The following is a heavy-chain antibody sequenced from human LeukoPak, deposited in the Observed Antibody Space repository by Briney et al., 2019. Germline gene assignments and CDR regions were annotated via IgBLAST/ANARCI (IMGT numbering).Heavy chain of an antibody. D-gene: IGHD1-1*01. CDR2: INHSGST. V-gene: IGHV4-34*01. CDR3: ARGGTWPLRFDP. CDR1: GGPFSGYY. Sequence: SETLSLTCAAYGGPFSGYYWSWIRQPPGKGLEWIWDINHSGSTNYNPSLKSRVTISVDTSKNQFSMKLSSVTAADTAVYYCARGGTWPLRFDPWGQGTLVTVSS. J-gene: IGHJ5*02.